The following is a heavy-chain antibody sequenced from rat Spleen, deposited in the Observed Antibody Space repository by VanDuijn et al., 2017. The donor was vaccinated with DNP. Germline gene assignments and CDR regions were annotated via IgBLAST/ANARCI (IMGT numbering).Heavy chain of an antibody. CDR1: GFTFSKYD. D-gene: IGHD5-1*01. J-gene: IGHJ2*01. CDR2: ISYDGGTT. Sequence: EVQLVETGGGLVQPGRSLKLSCAASGFTFSKYDMAWVRQAPTKGLEWVASISYDGGTTYYRDSVKGRFTISRDNAKSSLFLQMNSLRSEDMATYYCARRDWGFDYWGQGVLVTVSS. CDR3: ARRDWGFDY. V-gene: IGHV5-20*01.